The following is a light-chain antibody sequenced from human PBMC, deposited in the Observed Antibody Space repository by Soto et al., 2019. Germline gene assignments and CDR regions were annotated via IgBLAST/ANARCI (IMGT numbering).Light chain of an antibody. CDR2: QDI. J-gene: IGLJ1*01. CDR3: QAWYSSTCV. Sequence: SYELTQPPSVSVSPGQTASITCSGDKLGDKYASWYQQKPGQSPVFVIYQDIKRPSGIPERFSGSNSGNTATLTISGTQAMDEADYYCQAWYSSTCVFGTGTKVTVL. V-gene: IGLV3-1*01. CDR1: KLGDKY.